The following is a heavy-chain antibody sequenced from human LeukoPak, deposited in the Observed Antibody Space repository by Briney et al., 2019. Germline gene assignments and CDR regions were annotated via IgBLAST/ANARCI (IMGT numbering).Heavy chain of an antibody. CDR3: AKSNAYYYDSSGFLFDY. CDR1: GFTFDDYA. J-gene: IGHJ4*02. V-gene: IGHV3-9*01. CDR2: ISWNSGSI. D-gene: IGHD3-22*01. Sequence: QTGGFLRLSCAASGFTFDDYAMHWVRQAPGKGLEWVSGISWNSGSIGYADSVKGRFTISRDNAKNSLYLQMNSLRAEDTALYYCAKSNAYYYDSSGFLFDYWGQGTLVTVSS.